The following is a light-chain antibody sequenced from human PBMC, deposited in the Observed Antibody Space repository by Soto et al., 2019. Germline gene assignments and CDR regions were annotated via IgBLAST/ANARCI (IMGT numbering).Light chain of an antibody. CDR2: GAS. CDR3: QQYNNWLQA. V-gene: IGKV3-15*01. Sequence: IVLTPAPATLSVSPGERATLSCRASQSVSSNLAWYQQKPGQAPRLLIYGASTRATGIPARFSGSGSGTEFTLTISSLQSEDFAVYYCQQYNNWLQAFGQGTKVYIK. CDR1: QSVSSN. J-gene: IGKJ1*01.